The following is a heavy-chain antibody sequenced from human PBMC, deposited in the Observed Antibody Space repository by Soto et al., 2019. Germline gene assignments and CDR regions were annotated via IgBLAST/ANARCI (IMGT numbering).Heavy chain of an antibody. D-gene: IGHD3-16*01. Sequence: QVQLVESGGGVVQPGTSLRLSCAASGFRFKSFVMHWVRQAPGKGLEWVAFTSYDGNNKDYGDSVKGRFTVSRDNSQNTLHLQIDFLRPEDTALYYCAGWGMSGGFALWGQGTLVSVSS. CDR2: TSYDGNNK. V-gene: IGHV3-30*19. CDR1: GFRFKSFV. J-gene: IGHJ4*02. CDR3: AGWGMSGGFAL.